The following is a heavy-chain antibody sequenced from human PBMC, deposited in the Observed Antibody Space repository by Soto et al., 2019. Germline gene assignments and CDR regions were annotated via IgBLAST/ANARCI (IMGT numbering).Heavy chain of an antibody. J-gene: IGHJ5*02. CDR2: IYYSGST. CDR3: ARVPGP. V-gene: IGHV4-31*03. D-gene: IGHD2-2*01. CDR1: GCSLSSGCYY. Sequence: QVQLQESGPGLVKPSQTLSLPCTVSGCSLSSGCYYWSWLRQHPGKGLEWFGYIYYSGSTYYNPSLNSRVTISVYTSKNPFSLKLSSVTAADTAVYYCARVPGPWGQGTLVAVSS.